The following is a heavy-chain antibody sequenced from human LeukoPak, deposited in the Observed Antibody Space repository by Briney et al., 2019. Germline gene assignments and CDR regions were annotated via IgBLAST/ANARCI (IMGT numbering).Heavy chain of an antibody. J-gene: IGHJ6*03. Sequence: SETLSLTCTVSGGSISSSSYYWGWIRQPPGKGLEWIGSIYYSGSTYYNPSLKSRVTISVDTSKNQFSLKLSSVTAADTAVYYCARSRVILYYYYYMDVWGKGTTVTVPS. CDR3: ARSRVILYYYYYMDV. D-gene: IGHD2/OR15-2a*01. CDR2: IYYSGST. CDR1: GGSISSSSYY. V-gene: IGHV4-39*01.